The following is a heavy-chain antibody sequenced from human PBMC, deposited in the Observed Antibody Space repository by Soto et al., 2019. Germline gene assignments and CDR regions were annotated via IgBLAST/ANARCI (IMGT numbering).Heavy chain of an antibody. V-gene: IGHV1-46*01. Sequence: GASVKVSCKASGYTFTSYYMHWVRQAPGQGLEWMGIINPSGGSTSYAQKFQGRVTMTRDTSTSTVYMELSSLRSEDTAVYYCARRGSSSSRAYYGMDVWGQGTTVTVSS. J-gene: IGHJ6*02. CDR2: INPSGGST. D-gene: IGHD6-13*01. CDR3: ARRGSSSSRAYYGMDV. CDR1: GYTFTSYY.